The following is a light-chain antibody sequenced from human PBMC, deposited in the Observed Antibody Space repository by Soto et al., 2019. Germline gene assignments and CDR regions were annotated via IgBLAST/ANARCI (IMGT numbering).Light chain of an antibody. V-gene: IGKV3-11*01. Sequence: EIVLTQSPGTLSLSPGERATLSCRASQSVTTHLAWFQQRSGQTPRLLIYDASTRAPGIPARFSGRGSGADFTLTITSLEPEDFAVYYCQQRSDSITLGQGTRLEIK. CDR3: QQRSDSIT. J-gene: IGKJ5*01. CDR2: DAS. CDR1: QSVTTH.